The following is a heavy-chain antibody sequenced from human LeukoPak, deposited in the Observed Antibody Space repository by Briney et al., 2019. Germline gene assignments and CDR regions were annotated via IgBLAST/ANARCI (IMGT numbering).Heavy chain of an antibody. CDR3: ARDQTSRGKAMDV. CDR1: GGSISSYY. V-gene: IGHV4-59*01. D-gene: IGHD3-16*01. J-gene: IGHJ6*02. CDR2: IYYSGST. Sequence: SETLSLTCTVSGGSISSYYWNWVRQPPGKGLEWIGYIYYSGSTNYNPSLKSRVTISVDTSKNQFSLKLSSVTAADTAVYYCARDQTSRGKAMDVWGQGTTVTVSS.